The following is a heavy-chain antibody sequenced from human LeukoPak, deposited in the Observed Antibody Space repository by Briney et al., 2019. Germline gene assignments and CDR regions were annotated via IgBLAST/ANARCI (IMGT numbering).Heavy chain of an antibody. Sequence: PGGSLRLSCAASGFTFSSYTMKWLRQVPGKGLEWVSSISSRSTYIFYEDSVKGRFTISRDNAKNSVYLEMNSLRAEDTAIYYCVRDRGSGWSLGYWGQGTLLTVSS. CDR1: GFTFSSYT. D-gene: IGHD6-19*01. J-gene: IGHJ4*02. CDR2: ISSRSTYI. CDR3: VRDRGSGWSLGY. V-gene: IGHV3-21*01.